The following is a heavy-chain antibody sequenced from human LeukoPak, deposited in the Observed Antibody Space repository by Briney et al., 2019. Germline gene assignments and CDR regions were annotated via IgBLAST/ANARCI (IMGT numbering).Heavy chain of an antibody. CDR1: GFTFSSYG. CDR2: ISSSSSAI. Sequence: GGSLRLSCAASGFTFSSYGMSWVRQAPGKGLEWLSYISSSSSAIYYADSVKGRFTISRDNAKDSLYLQMNSLRAEDTAVYYCARVRSGYFIDYWGQGTLVTVSS. V-gene: IGHV3-48*01. CDR3: ARVRSGYFIDY. D-gene: IGHD3-3*01. J-gene: IGHJ4*02.